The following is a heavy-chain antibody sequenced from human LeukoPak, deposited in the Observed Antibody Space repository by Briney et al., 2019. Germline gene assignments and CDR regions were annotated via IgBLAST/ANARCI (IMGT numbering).Heavy chain of an antibody. V-gene: IGHV4-61*02. J-gene: IGHJ5*02. D-gene: IGHD3-10*01. CDR2: ISSSGST. CDR3: AVWFGEPRGWFDP. CDR1: GDSISSGDYY. Sequence: PSETLSLTCTVSGDSISSGDYYWSWIRQPAGKGLEWIGRISSSGSTNYNPSLKSRVTISVDTSKNQFSLKLSSVTAADTAVYYCAVWFGEPRGWFDPWGQGTLVTVSS.